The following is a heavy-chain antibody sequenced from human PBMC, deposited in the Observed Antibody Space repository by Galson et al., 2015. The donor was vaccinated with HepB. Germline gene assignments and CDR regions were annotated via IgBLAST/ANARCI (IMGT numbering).Heavy chain of an antibody. CDR3: ARENGGAGSRVTDYYYGLDV. CDR1: GFSFRNYA. D-gene: IGHD3-10*01. CDR2: TWHDESKK. V-gene: IGHV3-33*07. Sequence: SLRLSCAASGFSFRNYAMYRVRQAPGKGLEWVAVTWHDESKKYYANSVKGRFTISRDNSKSTLFLQMNSLRDDDTAVYYCARENGGAGSRVTDYYYGLDVWGQGTTVTVSS. J-gene: IGHJ6*02.